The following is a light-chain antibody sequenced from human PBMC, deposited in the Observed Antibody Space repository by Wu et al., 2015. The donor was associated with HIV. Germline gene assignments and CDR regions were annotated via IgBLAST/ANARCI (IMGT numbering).Light chain of an antibody. J-gene: IGKJ5*01. V-gene: IGKV3-11*01. CDR2: DAS. Sequence: DIVLTQSPATVSFYPGERATLSCRASQSVGRDSAWYQQKSGQAPRLLIYDASTRATGIPPRFSGSASGTDSTLTINNLEPEDFAIYYCQQRNKWPPTFGQGTRLEIK. CDR1: QSVGRD. CDR3: QQRNKWPPT.